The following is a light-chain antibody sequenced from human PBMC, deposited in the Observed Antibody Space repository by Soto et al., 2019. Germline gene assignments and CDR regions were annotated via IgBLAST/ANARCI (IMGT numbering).Light chain of an antibody. V-gene: IGLV2-11*01. CDR1: SSDVGGYNY. CDR3: CSYAGSYYV. CDR2: DVS. Sequence: QYALAQPRSVSGSPGQSVTISCTGTSSDVGGYNYVSWYQQHPGKAPKLMIYDVSKRPSGVPGRFSGSKSGNTASLTISGLQAEDEADYYCCSYAGSYYVFGTGTKVTVL. J-gene: IGLJ1*01.